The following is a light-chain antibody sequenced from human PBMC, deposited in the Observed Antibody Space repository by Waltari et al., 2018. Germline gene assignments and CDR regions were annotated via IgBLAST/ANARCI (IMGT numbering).Light chain of an antibody. CDR2: KAS. CDR3: QQYFSGCT. V-gene: IGKV1-5*03. CDR1: QSIVSW. J-gene: IGKJ2*02. Sequence: DIQMTQSPSTLSASVGDRVTITCRASQSIVSWVAWYQQKPGKAPKLLIDKASSLQSGVPSTFSGCGSGTDFTLTISSLQPDDFATYYCQQYFSGCTFGQGTNLEIK.